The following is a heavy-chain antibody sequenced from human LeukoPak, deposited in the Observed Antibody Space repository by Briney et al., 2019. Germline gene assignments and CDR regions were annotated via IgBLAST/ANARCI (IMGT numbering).Heavy chain of an antibody. CDR1: GYTFTSYD. V-gene: IGHV1-8*03. D-gene: IGHD3-10*01. J-gene: IGHJ6*03. Sequence: ASVKVSCKASGYTFTSYDINWVRQATGQGLEWMGWMNPNSGNTGYAQKFQGRVTITRNTSISTAYMELSSLRSEDTAVYYCARGGLGDMVRGVYYYMDVWGKGTTVTVSS. CDR2: MNPNSGNT. CDR3: ARGGLGDMVRGVYYYMDV.